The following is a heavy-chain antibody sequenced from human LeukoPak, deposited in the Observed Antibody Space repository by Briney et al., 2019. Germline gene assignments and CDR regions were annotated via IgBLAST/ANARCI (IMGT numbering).Heavy chain of an antibody. D-gene: IGHD5-12*01. J-gene: IGHJ4*02. V-gene: IGHV1-69*06. Sequence: SVKVSCKASGDTFSSYAISWVRQAPGQGIEWMGGIIPIFGTANYAQKFQGRVTITADKSTSTAYMELSSLRSEDTAVYYCARRLYSGYDYYFDYWGQGTLVTVSS. CDR2: IIPIFGTA. CDR1: GDTFSSYA. CDR3: ARRLYSGYDYYFDY.